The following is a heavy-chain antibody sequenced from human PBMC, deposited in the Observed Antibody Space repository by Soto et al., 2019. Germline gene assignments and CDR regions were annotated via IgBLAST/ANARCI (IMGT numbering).Heavy chain of an antibody. CDR2: IIPMFGTA. CDR3: ARDLDYYGSGNYYNRIDY. Sequence: QVQLVQSGAEVKKPGSSVKVSSKVSGGPFSDYAVSWVRQAPGQGLEWMGGIIPMFGTANYAQKFQGRVTITADESTTTAYMELSSLRSEDTAVYYCARDLDYYGSGNYYNRIDYWGQGTLVTVSS. D-gene: IGHD3-10*01. CDR1: GGPFSDYA. V-gene: IGHV1-69*01. J-gene: IGHJ4*02.